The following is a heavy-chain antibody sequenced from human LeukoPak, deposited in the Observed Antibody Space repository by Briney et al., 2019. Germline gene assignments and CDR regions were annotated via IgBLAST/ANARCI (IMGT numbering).Heavy chain of an antibody. Sequence: ASVKVSCKASGYTFTSYGISWVRQAPGQGLEWMGWISAYNGNTNYAQKLQGRVTMTTDTSTSTAYMELRSLRSVDTAVYYCARDYCSSTSCYDWFDPWGQGALVTVSS. J-gene: IGHJ5*02. CDR2: ISAYNGNT. CDR1: GYTFTSYG. V-gene: IGHV1-18*04. D-gene: IGHD2-2*01. CDR3: ARDYCSSTSCYDWFDP.